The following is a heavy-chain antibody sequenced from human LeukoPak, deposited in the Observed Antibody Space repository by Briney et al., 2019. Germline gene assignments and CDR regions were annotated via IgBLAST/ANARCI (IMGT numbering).Heavy chain of an antibody. CDR2: ISSSSSTI. Sequence: GGSLRLPCAASGFTFSSYSMNWVRQAPGKGLEWVSYISSSSSTIYYADSVKGRFTISRDNAKNSLYLQMNSLRAEDTAVYYCASYSYCSSTSCYHDYWGQGTLVTVSS. CDR1: GFTFSSYS. J-gene: IGHJ4*02. V-gene: IGHV3-48*01. CDR3: ASYSYCSSTSCYHDY. D-gene: IGHD2-2*01.